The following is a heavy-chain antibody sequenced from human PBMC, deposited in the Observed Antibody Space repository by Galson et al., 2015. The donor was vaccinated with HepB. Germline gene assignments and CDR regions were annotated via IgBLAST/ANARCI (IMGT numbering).Heavy chain of an antibody. CDR3: AKDRMVRAYYFDY. D-gene: IGHD3-10*01. V-gene: IGHV3-30*02. CDR1: GFTFSSYG. J-gene: IGHJ4*02. Sequence: SLRLSCAASGFTFSSYGMHWVRQAPGKGLEWVAFIRYDGSNKYYADSVKGRFTISGDNSKNTLYLQMNSLRAEDTAVYYCAKDRMVRAYYFDYWGQGTLVTVSS. CDR2: IRYDGSNK.